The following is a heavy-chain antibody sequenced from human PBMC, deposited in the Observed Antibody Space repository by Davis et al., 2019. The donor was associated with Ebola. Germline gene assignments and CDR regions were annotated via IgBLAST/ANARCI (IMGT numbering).Heavy chain of an antibody. CDR1: GFTFSNHA. Sequence: PGGSLRLSCVASGFTFSNHAMHWVRQGPGKGLVWVSRITSDGNTAYADSVKGRFTISRDNAKKTLYLQMDSLTTDDTGVYYCAREGSGIYFDYWGQGALVTVSS. V-gene: IGHV3-74*01. J-gene: IGHJ4*02. D-gene: IGHD3-10*01. CDR3: AREGSGIYFDY. CDR2: ITSDGNT.